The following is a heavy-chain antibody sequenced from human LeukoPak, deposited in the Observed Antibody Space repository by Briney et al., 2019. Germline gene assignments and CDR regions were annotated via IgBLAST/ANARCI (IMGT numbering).Heavy chain of an antibody. V-gene: IGHV3-7*05. Sequence: GGSLRLSCAASGXTFSSYWMSWVRQAPGKGLEWVANIKQDGSEKYYVDSVKGRFTISRDNAKNSLYLQMNSLRAEDTAVYYCARDWGPTRPFDYWGQGTLVTVSS. J-gene: IGHJ4*02. CDR2: IKQDGSEK. CDR1: GXTFSSYW. CDR3: ARDWGPTRPFDY. D-gene: IGHD7-27*01.